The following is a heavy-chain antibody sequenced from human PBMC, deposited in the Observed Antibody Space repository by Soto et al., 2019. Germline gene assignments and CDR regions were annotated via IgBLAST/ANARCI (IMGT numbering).Heavy chain of an antibody. CDR1: GFTFRNYW. Sequence: EVQLVESGGGLVQPGGSLRLSCAGSGFTFRNYWMHWVRQAPGKGLEWVSRIDHDGPTDYADSVRGRFTISRENAENTLYLQMNSLRPEDKAVYYCVRDSHGDYWGQGTLVTVSS. CDR3: VRDSHGDY. CDR2: IDHDGPT. V-gene: IGHV3-74*01. J-gene: IGHJ4*02.